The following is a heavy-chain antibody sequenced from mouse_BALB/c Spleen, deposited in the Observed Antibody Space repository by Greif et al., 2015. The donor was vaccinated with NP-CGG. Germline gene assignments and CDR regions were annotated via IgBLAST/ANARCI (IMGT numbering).Heavy chain of an antibody. Sequence: EVMLVESGGGLVQPGGSRKLSCAASGFTFSSFGMHWVRQAPEKGLEWVAYISSGSSTIYYADTVKGRSTISRDNPKNTLFLQMTSLRSEGTAMYYCARLFDYWGQGTTLTVSS. J-gene: IGHJ2*01. V-gene: IGHV5-17*02. CDR2: ISSGSSTI. CDR1: GFTFSSFG. CDR3: ARLFDY.